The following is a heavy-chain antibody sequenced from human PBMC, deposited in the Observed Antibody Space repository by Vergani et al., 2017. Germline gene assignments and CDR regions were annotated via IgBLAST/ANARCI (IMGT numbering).Heavy chain of an antibody. Sequence: QVQLQQWGGGLLKPSETLSLTCVVNGGSFTSYHWTWIRQSPGEGLGWVGDIDHTGRPDYNPSLKSRLTMSVDRSRNQFYLTLNSVSATDAAIYFCSRVNTETNGHLYYYDYMDVWGQGTAVTVS. D-gene: IGHD4-11*01. J-gene: IGHJ6*03. CDR1: GGSFTSYH. V-gene: IGHV4-34*01. CDR3: SRVNTETNGHLYYYDYMDV. CDR2: IDHTGRP.